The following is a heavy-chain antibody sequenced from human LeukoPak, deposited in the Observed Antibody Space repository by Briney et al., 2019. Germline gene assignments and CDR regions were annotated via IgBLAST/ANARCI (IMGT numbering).Heavy chain of an antibody. D-gene: IGHD6-6*01. J-gene: IGHJ4*02. CDR3: ARARRAARPIIVGY. CDR2: INPNSGGT. V-gene: IGHV1-2*02. CDR1: GYTFTGYY. Sequence: ASVKVSCKASGYTFTGYYMHWVRQAPGQGLEWMGWINPNSGGTNYAQKFQGRVTMTRDTSISTAYMELSRLRSEDTAVYYCARARRAARPIIVGYWGQGTLVTVSS.